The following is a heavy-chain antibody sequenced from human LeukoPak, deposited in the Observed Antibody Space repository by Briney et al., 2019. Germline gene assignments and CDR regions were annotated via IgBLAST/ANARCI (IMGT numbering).Heavy chain of an antibody. Sequence: GASVKVSCKASGYTFTSYDINWVRQATGQGPEWMGWMNPNSGNTVYAQKFRGRVSITRNTSISTAYMELSSLVSEDTAAYYCARLGELSSDDYWGQGTLVTVSS. CDR1: GYTFTSYD. J-gene: IGHJ4*02. V-gene: IGHV1-8*03. CDR2: MNPNSGNT. D-gene: IGHD3-16*02. CDR3: ARLGELSSDDY.